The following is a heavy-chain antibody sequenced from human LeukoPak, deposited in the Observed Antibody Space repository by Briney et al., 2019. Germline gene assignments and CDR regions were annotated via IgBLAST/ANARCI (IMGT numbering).Heavy chain of an antibody. CDR3: ARGQRIVEVGATVGWYFDL. CDR2: ISGSGGST. J-gene: IGHJ2*01. Sequence: GGSLRLSCAASGFTFRSYAMNWVRQAPGKGLEWVSDISGSGGSTFYADSVKGRFTISRHNSKNTLYLQMNILRTEDTAVYYCARGQRIVEVGATVGWYFDLWGRGTLVTVSS. D-gene: IGHD1-26*01. V-gene: IGHV3-23*01. CDR1: GFTFRSYA.